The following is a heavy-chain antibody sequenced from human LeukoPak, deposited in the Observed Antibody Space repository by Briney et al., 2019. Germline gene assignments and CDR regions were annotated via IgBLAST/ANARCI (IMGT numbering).Heavy chain of an antibody. CDR2: IIPIFGTA. D-gene: IGHD3-22*01. J-gene: IGHJ4*02. V-gene: IGHV1-69*01. CDR3: ASGAQTGEDYYYDSSGSKNYDY. Sequence: SVKVSCKASGGTFSSYAISWVRQAPGQGLEWMGGIIPIFGTANYAQKFQGRVTITADESTSTAYMELGSLRSEDTAVYYCASGAQTGEDYYYDSSGSKNYDYWGQGTLVTVAS. CDR1: GGTFSSYA.